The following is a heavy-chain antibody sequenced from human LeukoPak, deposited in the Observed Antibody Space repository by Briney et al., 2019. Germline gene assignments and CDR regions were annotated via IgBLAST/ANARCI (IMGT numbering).Heavy chain of an antibody. CDR2: INHSGST. CDR1: GGSFSGYY. Sequence: SETLSLNCAVSGGSFSGYYWSWIRQPPGKGLEWIGEINHSGSTNYNPSLKSRVTISVDTSKNQFSLKLSSVTAADTAVYYCARCYYDSSGCDYWGQGTLVTVSS. J-gene: IGHJ4*02. D-gene: IGHD3-22*01. CDR3: ARCYYDSSGCDY. V-gene: IGHV4-34*01.